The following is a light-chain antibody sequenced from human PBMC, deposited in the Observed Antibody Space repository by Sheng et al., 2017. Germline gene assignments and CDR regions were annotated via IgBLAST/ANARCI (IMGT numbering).Light chain of an antibody. Sequence: DIQMTQSPSSLSASVGDRVTITCQASQDIKNYLSWYQQRPGKAPKLLIYTASSLQRGVPSRFSGTGSGTDFTLTISSLLPEDFATYYCQQSYSSPLTFGGGTKVEIK. V-gene: IGKV1-39*01. CDR3: QQSYSSPLT. CDR2: TAS. J-gene: IGKJ4*01. CDR1: QDIKNY.